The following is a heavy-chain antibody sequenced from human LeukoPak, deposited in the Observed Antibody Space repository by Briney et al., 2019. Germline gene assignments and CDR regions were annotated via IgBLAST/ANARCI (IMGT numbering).Heavy chain of an antibody. CDR1: GTSISDYY. D-gene: IGHD3/OR15-3a*01. Sequence: SETLSLTCTVSGTSISDYYWSWIRQPPGKGLEWIGYIYDSGSTNYNPSLKSRVTISVDTSKNQFSLKLSSVTAADTAVYYCARGTRNFDYWGQGTLVTVSS. CDR3: ARGTRNFDY. CDR2: IYDSGST. J-gene: IGHJ4*02. V-gene: IGHV4-59*08.